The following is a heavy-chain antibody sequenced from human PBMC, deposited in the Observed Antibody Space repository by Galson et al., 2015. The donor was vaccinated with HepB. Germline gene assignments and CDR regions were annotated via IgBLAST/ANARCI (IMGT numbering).Heavy chain of an antibody. CDR1: GYFFTAYY. V-gene: IGHV1-2*02. J-gene: IGHJ5*02. CDR2: IDPDNGGT. Sequence: SVKVSCKASGYFFTAYYMHWVRQAPGQGLEWMGWIDPDNGGTNYARKFQGRVTMTRDTSINTAYMDLRWLRSDDTAVYFRARIGTNFGSPNWFDPWGQGTLVTVSS. CDR3: ARIGTNFGSPNWFDP. D-gene: IGHD4/OR15-4a*01.